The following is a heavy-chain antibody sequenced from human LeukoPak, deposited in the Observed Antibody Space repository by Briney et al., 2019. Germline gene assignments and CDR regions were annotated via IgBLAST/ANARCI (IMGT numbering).Heavy chain of an antibody. CDR2: INHSGST. Sequence: SETLSLTCAVYGGSFSGYYWSWIRQPPGKGLEWIGEINHSGSTNYNPSLKSRVTISVDTSKNQFSLKLSSVTAADTAVYYCARKRDYYGPGVRRWFDPWGQGTLVTVSS. D-gene: IGHD3-10*01. CDR1: GGSFSGYY. J-gene: IGHJ5*02. V-gene: IGHV4-34*01. CDR3: ARKRDYYGPGVRRWFDP.